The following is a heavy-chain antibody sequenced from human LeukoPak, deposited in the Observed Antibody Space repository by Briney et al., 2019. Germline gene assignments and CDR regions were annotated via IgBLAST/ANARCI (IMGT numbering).Heavy chain of an antibody. CDR1: GFTFSSHW. V-gene: IGHV3-74*03. CDR2: INGDGSNT. Sequence: SGGSLRLSCAASGFTFSSHWMHWVRQAPGKGLVWVSRINGDGSNTTYADSVKGRFTISRDNAKNTLYLQINSLRAEDTAVYYCGKTTVGYSSGQKPAWPVDYWGQGTLVTVSS. D-gene: IGHD5-18*01. CDR3: GKTTVGYSSGQKPAWPVDY. J-gene: IGHJ4*02.